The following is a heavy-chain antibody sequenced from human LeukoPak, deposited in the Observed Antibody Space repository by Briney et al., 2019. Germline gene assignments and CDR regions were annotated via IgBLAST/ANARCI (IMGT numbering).Heavy chain of an antibody. CDR3: ARDGCSGGSCYGYFDY. Sequence: GASVKVSCKASGYTFTSYGISWVRQAPGQGLEWMGWINPNSGGTNYAQKFQGRVTMTRDTSISTAYMELSRLRSDDTAVYYCARDGCSGGSCYGYFDYWGQGTLVTVSS. D-gene: IGHD2-15*01. CDR1: GYTFTSYG. V-gene: IGHV1-2*02. J-gene: IGHJ4*02. CDR2: INPNSGGT.